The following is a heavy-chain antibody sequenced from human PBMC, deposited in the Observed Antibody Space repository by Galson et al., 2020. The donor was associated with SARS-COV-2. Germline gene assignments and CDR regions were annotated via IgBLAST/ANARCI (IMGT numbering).Heavy chain of an antibody. CDR1: GFSLSTSGVG. V-gene: IGHV2-5*01. CDR2: IYWNDDK. CDR3: ANRTAFYYDSSGLAY. J-gene: IGHJ4*02. D-gene: IGHD3-22*01. Sequence: SGPTLVKPTQTLTLTCTFSGFSLSTSGVGVGWIRQPPGKALEWLALIYWNDDKRYSPSLKSRLTITKDTSKNQVVLTMTNMDPVDTATYYCANRTAFYYDSSGLAYWGQGTLVTVSS.